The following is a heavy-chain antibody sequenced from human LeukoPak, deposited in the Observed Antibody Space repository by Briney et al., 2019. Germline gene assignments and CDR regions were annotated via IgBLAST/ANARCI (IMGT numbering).Heavy chain of an antibody. J-gene: IGHJ4*02. V-gene: IGHV4-61*01. Sequence: PSETLSLTRTVSGGSVSSGSYYWSWIRQPPGKGPEWIGYIYYSGSTNYNPSLKSRVTISVDTSKNQFSLKLSSVTAADTAVYYCARESDSSGWYPFDYWGQGTLVTVSS. CDR1: GGSVSSGSYY. D-gene: IGHD6-19*01. CDR2: IYYSGST. CDR3: ARESDSSGWYPFDY.